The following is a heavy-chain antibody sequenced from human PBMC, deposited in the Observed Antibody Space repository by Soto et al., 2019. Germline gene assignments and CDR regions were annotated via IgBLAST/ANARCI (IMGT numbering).Heavy chain of an antibody. J-gene: IGHJ6*02. V-gene: IGHV4-34*01. CDR3: ARAYDFWSGYYFGSYYYYGMDV. CDR2: INHSGST. D-gene: IGHD3-3*01. CDR1: GGSFSGYY. Sequence: SETLSLTCAVYGGSFSGYYWSWIRQPPGKGLEWIGEINHSGSTNYNPSLKSRVTISVDTSKNQFSLKLSSVTAADTAVYYCARAYDFWSGYYFGSYYYYGMDVWGQGTTVTVSS.